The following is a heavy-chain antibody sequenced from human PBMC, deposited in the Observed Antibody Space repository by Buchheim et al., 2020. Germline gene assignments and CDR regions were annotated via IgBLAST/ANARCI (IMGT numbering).Heavy chain of an antibody. J-gene: IGHJ4*02. V-gene: IGHV3-48*02. D-gene: IGHD6-25*01. Sequence: EVQLVESGGGLVQPGGSLRLSCAASGFTFSGYSMNWVRQAPGKGLEWVSYISTSSTTMYYADSVKGRFTISREHAKDSLYLQMNSLRDEDTAVYYCARAANYFDYWGQGTL. CDR2: ISTSSTTM. CDR1: GFTFSGYS. CDR3: ARAANYFDY.